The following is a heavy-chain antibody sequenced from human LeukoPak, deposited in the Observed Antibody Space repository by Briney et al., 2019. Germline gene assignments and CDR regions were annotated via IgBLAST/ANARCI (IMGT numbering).Heavy chain of an antibody. V-gene: IGHV4-34*01. J-gene: IGHJ5*02. Sequence: KPSETLSLTCAVYGGSFSGYYWSWIRQPPGKGLEWIWEINHSGSTNYNPSLKSRVTISVDTSKNQFSLKLSSVTAADRAVYYCAREAAMRPHDWFDPWGQGTLVTVS. CDR3: AREAAMRPHDWFDP. D-gene: IGHD2-2*01. CDR1: GGSFSGYY. CDR2: INHSGST.